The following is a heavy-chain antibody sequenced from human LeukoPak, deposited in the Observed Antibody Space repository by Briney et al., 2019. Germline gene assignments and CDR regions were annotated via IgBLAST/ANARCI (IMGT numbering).Heavy chain of an antibody. CDR2: ISAYNGNT. J-gene: IGHJ4*02. V-gene: IGHV1-18*01. D-gene: IGHD3-10*01. Sequence: VASVKVSCKASGYTFTSYGISWVRQAPGQGLEWMGWISAYNGNTNYAQKLQGRVTMTTDTSTSTAYMELRSLRSDDTAVYYCARVAYGSGSYYYSDYWGQGTLVTVSS. CDR1: GYTFTSYG. CDR3: ARVAYGSGSYYYSDY.